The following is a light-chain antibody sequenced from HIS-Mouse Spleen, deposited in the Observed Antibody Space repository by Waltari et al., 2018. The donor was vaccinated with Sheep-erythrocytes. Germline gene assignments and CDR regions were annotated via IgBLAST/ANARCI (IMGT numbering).Light chain of an antibody. Sequence: EIVFPQSPATLSLSPGERATLSCRASQSVSSYLAWYQQKPGQAPRLRIDDASNRATGIPARFSGSGSGTDFTLTISSLEPEDFAVYYCQQRSNWYTFGQGTKLEIK. J-gene: IGKJ2*01. CDR1: QSVSSY. V-gene: IGKV3-11*01. CDR2: DAS. CDR3: QQRSNWYT.